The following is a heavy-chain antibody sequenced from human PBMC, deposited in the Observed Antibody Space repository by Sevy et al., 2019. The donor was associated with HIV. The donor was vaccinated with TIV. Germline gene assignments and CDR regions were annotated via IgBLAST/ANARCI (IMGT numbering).Heavy chain of an antibody. Sequence: GGSLRLSCAASGFTFSSYGMHWVRQAPGKGLEWVAVIWYDGSKKYYADSVKGRFTISRDNSKNTLYLQMNSLRAEDTAVYYCARDLYPTPDYYDSSGALDYWGQGTLVTVSS. V-gene: IGHV3-33*01. CDR2: IWYDGSKK. D-gene: IGHD3-22*01. CDR1: GFTFSSYG. J-gene: IGHJ4*02. CDR3: ARDLYPTPDYYDSSGALDY.